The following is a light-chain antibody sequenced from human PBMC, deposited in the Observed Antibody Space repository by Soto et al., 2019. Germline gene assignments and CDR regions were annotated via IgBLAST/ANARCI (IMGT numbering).Light chain of an antibody. V-gene: IGKV3-11*01. J-gene: IGKJ5*01. Sequence: EIAMTQSPATLSVSPGERATLSCRASQSVSSYLAWYQQKPGQAPRLLIYDASNRATGIPARFSGSGSGTDFTLTISSLEPEDFAVYYCQQRSNWPPITFGQGTRRESK. CDR2: DAS. CDR1: QSVSSY. CDR3: QQRSNWPPIT.